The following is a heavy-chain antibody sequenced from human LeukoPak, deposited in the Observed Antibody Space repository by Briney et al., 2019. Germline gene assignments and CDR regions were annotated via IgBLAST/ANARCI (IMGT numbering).Heavy chain of an antibody. CDR2: ISWDGGST. D-gene: IGHD2-2*01. J-gene: IGHJ4*02. CDR3: AKGCTSCFRASEHVSYFDY. CDR1: GFTFDDYA. V-gene: IGHV3-43D*03. Sequence: GGSLRPSCAASGFTFDDYAMHWVRQAPGKGLEWVSLISWDGGSTYYADSVKGRFTISRDNSKNSLYLQMNSLRAEDTAVYYCAKGCTSCFRASEHVSYFDYWGQGTLVTVSS.